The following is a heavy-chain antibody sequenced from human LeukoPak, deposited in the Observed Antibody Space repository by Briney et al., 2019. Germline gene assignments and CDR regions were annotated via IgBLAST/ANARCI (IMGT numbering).Heavy chain of an antibody. Sequence: GGSLRLSCAASGFTFSSYGMHWVRQAPGKGLEWVAVISYDGSNKYYADSVKGRFTISRDNSKNTLYPQMNSLRAEDTAVYYCAKEYLSLRLGELSLLPYFDYWGQGTLVTVSS. D-gene: IGHD3-16*02. V-gene: IGHV3-30*18. J-gene: IGHJ4*02. CDR3: AKEYLSLRLGELSLLPYFDY. CDR1: GFTFSSYG. CDR2: ISYDGSNK.